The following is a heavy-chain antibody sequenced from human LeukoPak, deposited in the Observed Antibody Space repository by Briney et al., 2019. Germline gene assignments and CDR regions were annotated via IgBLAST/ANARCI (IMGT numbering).Heavy chain of an antibody. CDR2: IRSKANSYAT. D-gene: IGHD3-10*01. Sequence: GGSLRHSCAASGFTFSGSAMHWVRQASGKGLEWVGRIRSKANSYATAYAASVKGRFTISRDDSKNTAYLQMNSLKTEDTAVYYCTGSGSYWFMDVWGKGTTVTVSS. CDR3: TGSGSYWFMDV. J-gene: IGHJ6*03. CDR1: GFTFSGSA. V-gene: IGHV3-73*01.